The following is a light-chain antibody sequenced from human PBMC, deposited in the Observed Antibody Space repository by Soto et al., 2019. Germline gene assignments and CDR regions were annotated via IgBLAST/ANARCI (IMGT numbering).Light chain of an antibody. CDR3: RQYGDSPQT. Sequence: EIVLTQSPGTLSLSPGERATLSCRASQSVSGNSLAWYQQKPCQAPRLLIYAASHRATDIPDRFSGSASATDFTLAISRLEPEDFGLYYCRQYGDSPQTFGPGTKVEI. CDR1: QSVSGNS. J-gene: IGKJ3*01. V-gene: IGKV3-20*01. CDR2: AAS.